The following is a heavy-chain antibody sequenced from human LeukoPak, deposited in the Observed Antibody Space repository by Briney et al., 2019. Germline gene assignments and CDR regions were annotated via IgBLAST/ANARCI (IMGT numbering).Heavy chain of an antibody. Sequence: GGSLRLSCAATGFTFSRSWMCWVRQPPGKGLEWLANINGDGSVENYVASVKGRFTIPIDNAKNSLYLEMDSLRAEDTALYFCVRDRAFSTFDYWGQGTLVTVSS. CDR3: VRDRAFSTFDY. V-gene: IGHV3-7*01. J-gene: IGHJ4*02. D-gene: IGHD2/OR15-2a*01. CDR2: INGDGSVE. CDR1: GFTFSRSW.